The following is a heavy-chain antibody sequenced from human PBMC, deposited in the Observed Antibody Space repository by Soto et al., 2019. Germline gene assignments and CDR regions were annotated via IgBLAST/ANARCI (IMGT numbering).Heavy chain of an antibody. CDR1: GGSINTYY. D-gene: IGHD6-19*01. CDR3: ARVAGAKFDF. CDR2: IYHSGYT. J-gene: IGHJ4*02. V-gene: IGHV4-4*07. Sequence: KPSETRSLTWTVSGGSINTYYWSWIRQPAGKGLEWIGRIYHSGYTNPNSSLKSRLTMSVDTSKNQFFLRLSSVTAADTAVYYCARVAGAKFDFWGQGILVTVAS.